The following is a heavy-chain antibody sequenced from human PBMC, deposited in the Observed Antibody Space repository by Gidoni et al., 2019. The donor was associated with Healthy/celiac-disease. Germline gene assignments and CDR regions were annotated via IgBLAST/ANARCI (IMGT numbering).Heavy chain of an antibody. V-gene: IGHV4-39*01. Sequence: QLQLQESATGRVKPSETLSLTCTVSGGPISSSSYYWGWNRQPPGKGLEWIGSIDYSGSTYYNPSLKSRVTISVDTSKNQFSLKLSSVTAADTAVYYCARRVYSSGWDIDYWGQGTLVTVSS. CDR1: GGPISSSSYY. J-gene: IGHJ4*02. CDR2: IDYSGST. D-gene: IGHD6-19*01. CDR3: ARRVYSSGWDIDY.